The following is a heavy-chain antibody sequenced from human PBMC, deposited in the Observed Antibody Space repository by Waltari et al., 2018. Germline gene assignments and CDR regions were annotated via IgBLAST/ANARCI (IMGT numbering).Heavy chain of an antibody. Sequence: QVQLQESGPGLEKPSETLSRTCAVSGDSITNGRYSWAWIRQPPGKGLEWIGTIYYTGSTYYNPSLKSRVTISQHMSTNQFSLKLNSVSAADTAVYYCARQLWSGYFDRCDYWGQGTAVTVSS. CDR2: IYYTGST. D-gene: IGHD3-3*01. CDR1: GDSITNGRYS. CDR3: ARQLWSGYFDRCDY. V-gene: IGHV4-39*01. J-gene: IGHJ4*02.